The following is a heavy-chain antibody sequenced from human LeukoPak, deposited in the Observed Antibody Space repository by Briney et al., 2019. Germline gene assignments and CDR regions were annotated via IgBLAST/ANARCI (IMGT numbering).Heavy chain of an antibody. CDR1: GYPFTNYG. CDR3: ARDFWIRHSVPAPKGL. V-gene: IGHV1-18*01. CDR2: ISPYTGNT. J-gene: IGHJ4*02. D-gene: IGHD2-2*01. Sequence: ASVKVSCKASGYPFTNYGITWVRQAPGQGLEWMGWISPYTGNTKYAQSFQGRVTMTTDTSTSTAYMELRSLRSDDTAVFYCARDFWIRHSVPAPKGLWGQGTLVTVSS.